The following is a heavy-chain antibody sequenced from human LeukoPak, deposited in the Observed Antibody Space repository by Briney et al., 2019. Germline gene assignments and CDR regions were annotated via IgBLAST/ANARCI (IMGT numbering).Heavy chain of an antibody. CDR3: ARYRRGDYVWGSYRPGGYYYMDV. J-gene: IGHJ6*03. CDR2: INTNTGNP. CDR1: GYTFTGYY. D-gene: IGHD3-16*02. V-gene: IGHV7-4-1*02. Sequence: ASVKVSCKASGYTFTGYYMHWVRQAPGQGLEWMGWINTNTGNPTFAQGFTGRFVFSLDPSVSTAYLQISSLEAADPAVYYCARYRRGDYVWGSYRPGGYYYMDVWGKGTTVTVSS.